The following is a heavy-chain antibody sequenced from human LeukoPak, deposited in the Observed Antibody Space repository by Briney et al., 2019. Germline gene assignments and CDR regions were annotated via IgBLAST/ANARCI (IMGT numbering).Heavy chain of an antibody. V-gene: IGHV4-59*12. Sequence: SETLSLTCTVSGGSISSYYWSWIRQPPGKGLEWIGYIYYSGSTNYNPSLKSRVTISVDTSKNQFSLKLSSVTAADTAVYYCAREGKTPRGAFDFWGQGTVVTVSS. CDR3: AREGKTPRGAFDF. CDR1: GGSISSYY. CDR2: IYYSGST. D-gene: IGHD2-15*01. J-gene: IGHJ3*01.